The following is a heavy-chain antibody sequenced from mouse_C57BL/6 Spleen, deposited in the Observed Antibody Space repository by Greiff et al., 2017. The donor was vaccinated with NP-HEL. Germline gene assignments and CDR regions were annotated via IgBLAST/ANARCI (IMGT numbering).Heavy chain of an antibody. J-gene: IGHJ4*01. CDR3: ARWALGGLQGAMDD. V-gene: IGHV1-4*01. CDR1: GYTFTSYT. D-gene: IGHD2-4*01. CDR2: INPSSGYT. Sequence: QVQLQQSGAELARPGASVKMSCKASGYTFTSYTMHWVKQRPGPGLEWIGYINPSSGYTKYNQKFKDKATLTADKSSSTAYMQLSSLTSEDSAVYYCARWALGGLQGAMDDWGKGTSVTVSS.